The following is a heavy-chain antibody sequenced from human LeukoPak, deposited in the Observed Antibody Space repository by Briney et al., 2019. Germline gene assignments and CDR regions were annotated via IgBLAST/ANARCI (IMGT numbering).Heavy chain of an antibody. D-gene: IGHD3-3*01. Sequence: SETLSLTCAVYGGSFSGYYWSWIRQPPGKGLEWIGEINHSGSTNYNPSLKSRVTISVDTSKNQFSLKLSSVTAADTAVYYCARGRVLRFLEWLSSTRGYFDYWGQGTLVTVSS. V-gene: IGHV4-34*01. CDR3: ARGRVLRFLEWLSSTRGYFDY. CDR1: GGSFSGYY. CDR2: INHSGST. J-gene: IGHJ4*02.